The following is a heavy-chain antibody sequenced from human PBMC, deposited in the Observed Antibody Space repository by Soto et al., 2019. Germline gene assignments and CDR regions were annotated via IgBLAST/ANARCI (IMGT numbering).Heavy chain of an antibody. V-gene: IGHV4-31*03. Sequence: PSETLSLTCTVSGGSISSGGYYWSWIRQHPGKGLEWIGYIYYSGSTYYNPSLKSRVTISVDTSKNQFSLKLSSVTAADTAVYYCARAFPLYYFWSGSARGFDPWGQGTLVTVSS. CDR2: IYYSGST. CDR3: ARAFPLYYFWSGSARGFDP. CDR1: GGSISSGGYY. J-gene: IGHJ5*02. D-gene: IGHD3-3*01.